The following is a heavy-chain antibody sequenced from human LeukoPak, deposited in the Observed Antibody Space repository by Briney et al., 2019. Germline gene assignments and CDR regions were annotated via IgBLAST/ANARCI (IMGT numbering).Heavy chain of an antibody. CDR2: INHSGST. CDR3: ARGRGAGSGSYIY. Sequence: PSETLSLTCVVYGGSFSGYYWSWIRQPPGKGLEWIGEINHSGSTNYNPTLKSRVTISVDTSKNQFSLKLSSVTAADTAVYYCARGRGAGSGSYIYWGQGTLVTVSS. CDR1: GGSFSGYY. V-gene: IGHV4-34*01. D-gene: IGHD1-26*01. J-gene: IGHJ4*02.